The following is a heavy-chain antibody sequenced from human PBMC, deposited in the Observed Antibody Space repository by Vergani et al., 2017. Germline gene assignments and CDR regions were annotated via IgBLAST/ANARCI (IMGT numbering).Heavy chain of an antibody. CDR3: ASDTHSGQRADR. J-gene: IGHJ5*02. D-gene: IGHD6-19*01. CDR2: IHYSENT. V-gene: IGHV4-59*11. CDR1: FDSIRNLY. Sequence: QVQLQESGPGLVKSSETLSLTCSVSFDSIRNLYCNWIRQPPGKGLEWIGYIHYSENTNYNPSLKTRVTISVDTSKNQFSLTLTSVTAANTAVYYCASDTHSGQRADRWGQGILVTVTS.